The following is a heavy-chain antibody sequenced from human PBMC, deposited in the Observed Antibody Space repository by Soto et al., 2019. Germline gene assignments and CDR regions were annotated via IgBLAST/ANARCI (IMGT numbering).Heavy chain of an antibody. D-gene: IGHD3-10*01. V-gene: IGHV3-30-3*01. J-gene: IGHJ4*02. CDR1: GFTFDTYA. CDR2: ISFDGSSK. Sequence: GGSLRLSCAASGFTFDTYALHWVRQAPGKGLEWVAVISFDGSSKYQADSAMGRFTISRDNSKNTLYLQMNGLGAEDTAIYYCARVPYGSGSYFDYWGQGTLVTVSS. CDR3: ARVPYGSGSYFDY.